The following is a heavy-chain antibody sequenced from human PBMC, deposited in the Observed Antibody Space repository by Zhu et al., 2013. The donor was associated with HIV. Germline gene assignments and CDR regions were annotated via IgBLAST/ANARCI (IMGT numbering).Heavy chain of an antibody. CDR1: GYPFTTYF. V-gene: IGHV1-46*03. Sequence: QVQLVQSGAEVKKPGASVKVSCKASGYPFTTYFLNWVRQAPGQGLEWMGVINPDGGSTTYAQKFQGRVTMTSDTSTNTFYMELTTLTSEDTATYFCTRDSGYDSGGFYAWFFEYWGQGTLVTVSS. CDR3: TRDSGYDSGGFYAWFFEY. D-gene: IGHD3-22*01. J-gene: IGHJ4*02. CDR2: INPDGGST.